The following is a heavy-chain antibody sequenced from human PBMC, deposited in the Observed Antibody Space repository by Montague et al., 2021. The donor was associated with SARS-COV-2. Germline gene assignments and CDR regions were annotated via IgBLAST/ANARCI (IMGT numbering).Heavy chain of an antibody. J-gene: IGHJ3*02. CDR3: ARGSGWMGNAFDI. Sequence: SETLSLTCTVSGGSISSYYWSWIWQPPGKGLEWMGYIYYSGSTNYNPSLKSRVTISVDTSKTQYPLKLSSVTVADTAVYYCARGSGWMGNAFDIWGQGTMVTVSS. V-gene: IGHV4-59*01. D-gene: IGHD6-19*01. CDR2: IYYSGST. CDR1: GGSISSYY.